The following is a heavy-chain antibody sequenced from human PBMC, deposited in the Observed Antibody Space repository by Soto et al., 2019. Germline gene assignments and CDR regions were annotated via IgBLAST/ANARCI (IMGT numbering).Heavy chain of an antibody. J-gene: IGHJ4*02. CDR3: ARARNFLTGYYKGGFYYFDY. CDR2: ISYSGST. V-gene: IGHV4-59*01. D-gene: IGHD3-9*01. Sequence: SETLSLTCTVSGGSISSYYWGWIRQPPGKGLEWIGYISYSGSTNYSPYLKSRVTIFAHTSKNQFSLRLNSVTAADTAVYYFARARNFLTGYYKGGFYYFDYWGQGTLVTVSS. CDR1: GGSISSYY.